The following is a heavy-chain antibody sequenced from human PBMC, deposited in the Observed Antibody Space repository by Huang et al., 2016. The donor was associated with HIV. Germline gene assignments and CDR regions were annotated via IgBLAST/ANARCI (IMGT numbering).Heavy chain of an antibody. D-gene: IGHD6-13*01. Sequence: QVQLVESGGGVVQPGRSLRISCAASGFTFSSYGMHWVCQAPGKGLVWVAVISYDGKTKYYADSVKGRFSISRDNSKTTVYLQLNSLRVEDTAVYYCAKGGSAAAVLDFWGQGTLVTVSS. J-gene: IGHJ4*02. CDR2: ISYDGKTK. V-gene: IGHV3-30*18. CDR3: AKGGSAAAVLDF. CDR1: GFTFSSYG.